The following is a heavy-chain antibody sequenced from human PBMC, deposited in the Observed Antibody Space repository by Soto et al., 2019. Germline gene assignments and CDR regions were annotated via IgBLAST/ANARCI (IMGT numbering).Heavy chain of an antibody. CDR3: ARVEFTVKYYSRVNWFDP. CDR2: IYYSGST. D-gene: IGHD6-13*01. CDR1: GGSISSYY. Sequence: PSETLSLTCTVSGGSISSYYWSWIRQPPGKGLEWIGYIYYSGSTNYNPSLKSRVTIPVDTSKNQFSLKLSSVTAADTAVYYCARVEFTVKYYSRVNWFDPWGQGTLVTVSS. J-gene: IGHJ5*02. V-gene: IGHV4-59*01.